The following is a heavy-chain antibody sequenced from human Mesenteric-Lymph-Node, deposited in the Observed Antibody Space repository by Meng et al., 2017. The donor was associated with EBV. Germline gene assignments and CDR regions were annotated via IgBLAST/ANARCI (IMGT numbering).Heavy chain of an antibody. CDR3: ARKDCTITSCPFNY. V-gene: IGHV2-5*02. Sequence: ITHSGCVPRPLKPPQPPPLTCLFSGFSLRDGVGVDWIRQAPGKALEWLALIYWDDDKRYIPSLRSRLTITKDTSKNQVALTMTNMDPMDTATYYCARKDCTITSCPFNYWGQGILVTVFS. CDR2: IYWDDDK. CDR1: GFSLRDGVG. J-gene: IGHJ4*02. D-gene: IGHD2-2*01.